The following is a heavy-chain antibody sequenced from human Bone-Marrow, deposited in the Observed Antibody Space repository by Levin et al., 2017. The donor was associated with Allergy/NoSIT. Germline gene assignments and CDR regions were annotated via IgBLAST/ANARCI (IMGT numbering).Heavy chain of an antibody. D-gene: IGHD6-13*01. CDR2: IYHIGST. CDR3: ARRSSSWSTGSFEY. V-gene: IGHV4-4*02. CDR1: GDSITSSYW. J-gene: IGHJ4*02. Sequence: PSETLSLTCAVSGDSITSSYWWSWVRQVPGKGLEWIGEIYHIGSTSYTPSLKSRVNISVDKSKNQFSLNLSSVTAADTAVYYCARRSSSWSTGSFEYWGQGTLVTVSS.